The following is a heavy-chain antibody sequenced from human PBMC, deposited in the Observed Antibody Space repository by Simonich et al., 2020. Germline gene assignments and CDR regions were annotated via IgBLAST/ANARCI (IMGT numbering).Heavy chain of an antibody. CDR2: INHSGST. J-gene: IGHJ4*02. V-gene: IGHV4-34*01. CDR1: GGSFSGYY. CDR3: ARHLQLGPFDY. D-gene: IGHD1-1*01. Sequence: QVQLQQWGAGLLKPSETLSLTCAVYGGSFSGYYWSWIRQPPGKGLEWIGEINHSGSTNYNPSLKSRVTISVDTSKNQFSLKLSSVTAADTAVYYCARHLQLGPFDYSGQGTLVTVSS.